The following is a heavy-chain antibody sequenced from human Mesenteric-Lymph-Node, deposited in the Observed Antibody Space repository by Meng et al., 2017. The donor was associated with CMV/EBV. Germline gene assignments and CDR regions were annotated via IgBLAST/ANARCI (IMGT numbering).Heavy chain of an antibody. Sequence: GESLKISCAASGFDYGAYWMHWARQAPGKGPVWVSRINHDGSHTWYADAVKGRFTISKDNTKNTLYLQMNSLRVEDTAIYYCAKARLSYKVLTDSWGRGTLVTVSS. CDR1: GFDYGAYW. V-gene: IGHV3-74*01. J-gene: IGHJ4*02. CDR3: AKARLSYKVLTDS. D-gene: IGHD5/OR15-5a*01. CDR2: INHDGSHT.